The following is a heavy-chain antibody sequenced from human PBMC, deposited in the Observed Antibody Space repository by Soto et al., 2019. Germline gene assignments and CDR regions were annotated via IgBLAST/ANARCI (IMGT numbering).Heavy chain of an antibody. CDR3: ARDLATYYGMDV. V-gene: IGHV3-21*01. CDR1: GFTFSSYS. J-gene: IGHJ6*02. CDR2: ISSSGSYI. Sequence: EVQLVESGGGLVKPGGSLRLSCAASGFTFSSYSMNWVRQAPGKGLEWVSSISSSGSYIYYADSVKGRFTISRYNAKNSLYLQMTSLRAEDTAVYYCARDLATYYGMDVWGPGTTVTVSS.